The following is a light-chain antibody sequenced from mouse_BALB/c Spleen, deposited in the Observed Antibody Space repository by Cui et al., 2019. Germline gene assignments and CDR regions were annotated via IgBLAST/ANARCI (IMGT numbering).Light chain of an antibody. J-gene: IGKJ1*01. V-gene: IGKV19-93*01. Sequence: DIKMTQSPSSLSASLGGTVTITFKASQEIKEYLTWYQHKPGNGPKLLIHSSPTLQPGIPSGFSGSGFGRDYSFSISNLGPEDIATYYCLQYVNLWTFGGGTKLEIK. CDR1: QEIKEY. CDR3: LQYVNLWT. CDR2: SSP.